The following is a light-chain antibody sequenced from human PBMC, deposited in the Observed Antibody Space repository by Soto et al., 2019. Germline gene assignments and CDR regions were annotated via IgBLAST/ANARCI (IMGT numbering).Light chain of an antibody. CDR3: RSYTSTSTLVV. J-gene: IGLJ2*01. V-gene: IGLV2-14*01. Sequence: QSALTQPASVSGSPGQSITISCTGTSSDVGGYNYVSWYQQHPGKAPKLMIYEVSNRPLGVSNRFSASKSGNTASLTISGLQAEDEADYYCRSYTSTSTLVVFGGGTKVTVL. CDR1: SSDVGGYNY. CDR2: EVS.